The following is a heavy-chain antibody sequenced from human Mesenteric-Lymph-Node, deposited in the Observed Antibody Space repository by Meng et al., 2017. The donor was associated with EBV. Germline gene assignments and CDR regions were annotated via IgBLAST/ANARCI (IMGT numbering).Heavy chain of an antibody. CDR2: INHSGST. D-gene: IGHD1-26*01. CDR1: GGSFSGYY. V-gene: IGHV4-34*01. CDR3: ARRGKVGAGY. J-gene: IGHJ4*02. Sequence: QVQLQQWGAGLLKPSETPFLTCAVYGGSFSGYYWSWIRQPPGKGLEWIGEINHSGSTNYNPSLKSRVTISVDTSKNQFSLKLSSVTAADTAVYYCARRGKVGAGYWGQGTLVTVSS.